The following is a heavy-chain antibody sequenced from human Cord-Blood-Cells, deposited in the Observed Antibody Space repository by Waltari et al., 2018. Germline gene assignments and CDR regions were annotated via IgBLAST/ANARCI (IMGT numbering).Heavy chain of an antibody. J-gene: IGHJ4*02. CDR1: GGSFSGYY. CDR3: ARVVVTAIPDY. Sequence: QVQLQQWGAGLLKPSETLSLTCAVNGGSFSGYYWSWIRQPPGKGLEWIGEIKHSGSTNYNPARKSRVTISVDTSKNQFSLELSSVTAADTAVYYCARVVVTAIPDYWGQGTLVTVSS. V-gene: IGHV4-34*01. D-gene: IGHD2-21*02. CDR2: IKHSGST.